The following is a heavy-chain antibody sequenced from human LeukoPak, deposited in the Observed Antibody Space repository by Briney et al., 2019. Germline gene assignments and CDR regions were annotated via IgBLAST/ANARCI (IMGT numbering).Heavy chain of an antibody. CDR2: IYTSGGT. Sequence: SETLSLTCTVSGDSISSYYWSWIRHPAGKGLXXXXLIYTSGGTNYNPSLKSRVPMSVDTSKNQFSLKLSSVTAADTAVYYCARGMASYYYYGMDVWGQGTTVTVSS. CDR1: GDSISSYY. V-gene: IGHV4-4*07. J-gene: IGHJ6*02. D-gene: IGHD2-8*01. CDR3: ARGMASYYYYGMDV.